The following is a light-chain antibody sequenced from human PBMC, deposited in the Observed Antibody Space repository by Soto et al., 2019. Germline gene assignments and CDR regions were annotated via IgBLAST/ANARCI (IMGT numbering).Light chain of an antibody. J-gene: IGLJ3*02. CDR1: SSDVGGFDY. Sequence: QSVLTQPASVSGSPRQSITISCTGTSSDVGGFDYVSWFQHYPGKAPKLIIFDVTNRPSGISHRFSGSKSGNTASLTISGLLTEDEADYYCTSYSDGATLLVFGGGTKLTVL. V-gene: IGLV2-14*03. CDR3: TSYSDGATLLV. CDR2: DVT.